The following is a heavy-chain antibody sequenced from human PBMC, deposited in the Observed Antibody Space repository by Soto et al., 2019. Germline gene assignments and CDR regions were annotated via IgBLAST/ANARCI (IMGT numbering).Heavy chain of an antibody. J-gene: IGHJ6*02. Sequence: SETLSLTCTVSGGSISTYYSTWIRQPPGKGLEWIGYISYSGSTNYNPSLKSRLTISLNTSKKHFSLKLSSVTAADTAVYYCARGTRATQYYYYFYGMDVWGQGTTVTVSS. CDR3: ARGTRATQYYYYFYGMDV. CDR2: ISYSGST. CDR1: GGSISTYY. V-gene: IGHV4-59*01.